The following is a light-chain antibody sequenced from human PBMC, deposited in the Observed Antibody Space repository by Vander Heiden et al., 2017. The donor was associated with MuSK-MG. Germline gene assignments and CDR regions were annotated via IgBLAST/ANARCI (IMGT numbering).Light chain of an antibody. J-gene: IGKJ3*01. V-gene: IGKV3D-20*01. CDR2: DAS. CDR3: QQYGSSPFT. Sequence: EIVLTQSPATLSLSPGERATLSCGASHSVSSNYLAWYQQKPGLAPRLLIFDASSRATGIPDRFSGSGSGTDFTLTISRLEPEDFAVYYCQQYGSSPFTFGHGTKVDIK. CDR1: HSVSSNY.